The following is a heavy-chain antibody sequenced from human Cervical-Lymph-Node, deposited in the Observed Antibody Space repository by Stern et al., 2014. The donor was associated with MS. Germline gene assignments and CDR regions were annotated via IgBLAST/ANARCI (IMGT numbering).Heavy chain of an antibody. CDR2: IFPVFGTP. J-gene: IGHJ5*02. CDR1: GGTFSKFP. D-gene: IGHD6-13*01. V-gene: IGHV1-69*01. Sequence: VQLVESVAEVTKPGSSVKVSCKASGGTFSKFPSSCVRQAPGQGLEWMGGIFPVFGTPTYAQEFRGRVTITADVSTSTVYMELSSLRSDDTAVYYCALSSETSDRWYSLGYDLWGQGTLVTVSS. CDR3: ALSSETSDRWYSLGYDL.